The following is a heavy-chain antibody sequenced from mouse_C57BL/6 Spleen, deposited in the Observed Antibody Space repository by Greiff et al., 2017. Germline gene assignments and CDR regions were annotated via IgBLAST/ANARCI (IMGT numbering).Heavy chain of an antibody. D-gene: IGHD1-1*01. CDR1: GYTFTSYW. Sequence: QVQLKQPGAELVKPGASVKLSCKASGYTFTSYWMHWVKQRPGRGLEWIGRIDPNSGGTKYNEKFKSKATLTVDKPSSTAYMQLSSLTSEDSAVYYCARCYYGSSYKIPFAYWGQGTLVTVSA. V-gene: IGHV1-72*01. CDR2: IDPNSGGT. J-gene: IGHJ3*01. CDR3: ARCYYGSSYKIPFAY.